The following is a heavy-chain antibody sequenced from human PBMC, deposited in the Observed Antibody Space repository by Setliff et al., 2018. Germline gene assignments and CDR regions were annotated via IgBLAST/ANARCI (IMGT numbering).Heavy chain of an antibody. CDR3: ARPIWFGEDWFDP. Sequence: ASVKVSCKASGYTFTSHGINWVRQATGQGLEWMGWMNPNSGNTGYAQKFQGGVIMTRNTSINTAYMELSSLRSEDTAVYYCARPIWFGEDWFDPWGQGTLVTVSS. CDR1: GYTFTSHG. D-gene: IGHD3-10*01. CDR2: MNPNSGNT. V-gene: IGHV1-8*02. J-gene: IGHJ5*02.